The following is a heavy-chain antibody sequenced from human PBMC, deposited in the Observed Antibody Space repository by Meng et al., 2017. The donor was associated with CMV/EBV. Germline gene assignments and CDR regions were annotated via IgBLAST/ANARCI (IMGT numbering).Heavy chain of an antibody. V-gene: IGHV3-30*02. CDR2: LGYDGSIK. CDR1: GFTFSSYD. CDR3: AKVSRESCYYCGMDA. Sequence: GESLKISCAASGFTFSSYDMHWVRQAPGKGLEWVAFLGYDGSIKYYAESVKGRFTISRDNSKNTLSLQMNSLRAEDTAVYYCAKVSRESCYYCGMDAWGQGTTVTVSS. D-gene: IGHD2-2*01. J-gene: IGHJ6*02.